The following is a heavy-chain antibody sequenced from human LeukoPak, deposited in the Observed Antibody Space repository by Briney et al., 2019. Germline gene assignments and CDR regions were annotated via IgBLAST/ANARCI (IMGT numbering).Heavy chain of an antibody. CDR3: ARGRRPMVRGVITGLHVDY. J-gene: IGHJ4*02. CDR2: IHYSGST. Sequence: PSQTLSPTCTVSGGSISSYYWSWLRQPPGKGLQWIGYIHYSGSTNYNPSLKSRLTISVDTSKNQFSLKLSSVTAADTAVYYCARGRRPMVRGVITGLHVDYWGQGTLVTVSS. CDR1: GGSISSYY. D-gene: IGHD3-10*01. V-gene: IGHV4-59*12.